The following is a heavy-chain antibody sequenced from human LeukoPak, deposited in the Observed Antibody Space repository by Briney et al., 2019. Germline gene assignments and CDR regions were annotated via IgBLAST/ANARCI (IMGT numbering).Heavy chain of an antibody. CDR1: GYTFTSYA. CDR2: INAGNGNT. V-gene: IGHV1-3*01. D-gene: IGHD2/OR15-2a*01. J-gene: IGHJ5*02. Sequence: ASVKVSCKASGYTFTSYAMHWVRQAPGQRLEWMGWINAGNGNTKYSQKFQGRVTITRDTSATTAYMELSSLRSEDTAVYYCARDRLIVNGWFDPWGQGTLVTVSS. CDR3: ARDRLIVNGWFDP.